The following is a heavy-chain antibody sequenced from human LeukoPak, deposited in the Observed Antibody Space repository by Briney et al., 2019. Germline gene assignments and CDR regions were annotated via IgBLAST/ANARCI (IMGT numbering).Heavy chain of an antibody. Sequence: GGSLRLSCAASGFTFSSYGMHWVRQAPGKGLEWVAVIWHDGSNKYYADSVKGRFTISRDNSKNTLYLQMNSLRAEDTAVYYCARWYCSSTSCSRGYYYYYGMDVWGQGTTVTVSS. CDR3: ARWYCSSTSCSRGYYYYYGMDV. J-gene: IGHJ6*02. V-gene: IGHV3-33*01. CDR2: IWHDGSNK. CDR1: GFTFSSYG. D-gene: IGHD2-2*01.